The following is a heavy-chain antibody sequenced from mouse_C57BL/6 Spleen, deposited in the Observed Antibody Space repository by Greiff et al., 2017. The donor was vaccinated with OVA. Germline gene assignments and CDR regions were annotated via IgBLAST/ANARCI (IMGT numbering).Heavy chain of an antibody. Sequence: EVQLVESEGGLVQPGSSMKLSCTASGFTFSDYYMAWVRQVPEKGLEWVANINYDGSSTYYLDSLKSRFIISRDNAKNILYLQMSSLKSEDTATYYCGREDSSGFAYWGQGTPVTVSA. CDR2: INYDGSST. D-gene: IGHD3-2*02. CDR3: GREDSSGFAY. J-gene: IGHJ3*01. CDR1: GFTFSDYY. V-gene: IGHV5-16*01.